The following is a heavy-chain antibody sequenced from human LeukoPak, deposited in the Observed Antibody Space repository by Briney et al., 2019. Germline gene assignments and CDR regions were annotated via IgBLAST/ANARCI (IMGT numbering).Heavy chain of an antibody. CDR2: IYYSGST. J-gene: IGHJ6*03. Sequence: SETLSLTCTVSGGSISSSSYYWGWIRQPPGKGLEWIGSIYYSGSTYYNPSLKSRVTISVDTSKNQFSLKLSSVTAADTAVYYCARSGITFYYMDVWGKGTTVTISS. CDR3: ARSGITFYYMDV. D-gene: IGHD5-24*01. CDR1: GGSISSSSYY. V-gene: IGHV4-39*01.